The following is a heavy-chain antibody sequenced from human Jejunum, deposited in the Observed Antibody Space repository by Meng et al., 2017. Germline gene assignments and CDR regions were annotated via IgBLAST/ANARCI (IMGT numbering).Heavy chain of an antibody. D-gene: IGHD1-1*01. Sequence: VQLVGPGGVYIQPEGSLRRPCAASGCTFRSYSMHWVRQAPGKGLVWVSQIKPDGVNIAYADFVKGRFTISRDNAKNTLYLEMNSLRAEDTAVYYCARDNDWVVWDNWGQGTLVTVSS. CDR1: GCTFRSYS. CDR2: IKPDGVNI. V-gene: IGHV3-74*01. J-gene: IGHJ4*02. CDR3: ARDNDWVVWDN.